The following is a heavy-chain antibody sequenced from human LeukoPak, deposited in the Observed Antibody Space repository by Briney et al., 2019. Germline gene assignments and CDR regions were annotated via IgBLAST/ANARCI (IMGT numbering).Heavy chain of an antibody. V-gene: IGHV3-64D*06. CDR3: VNQISGWVY. Sequence: GGSLRLSCAASGFTVSSNYMSWVRQAPGKGLKYVSGISRNGGSTNYADSVKGRFTISRDNSKNTLYLQMSSLRPEDTAVYYCVNQISGWVYWGQGTLVTVSS. CDR2: ISRNGGST. D-gene: IGHD6-19*01. CDR1: GFTVSSNY. J-gene: IGHJ4*02.